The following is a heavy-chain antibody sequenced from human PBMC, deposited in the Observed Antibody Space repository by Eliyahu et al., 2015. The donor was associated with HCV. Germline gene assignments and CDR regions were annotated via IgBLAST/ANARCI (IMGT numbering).Heavy chain of an antibody. V-gene: IGHV3-11*06. Sequence: QVQLVESGGGLVKPGGSLRLSCAAXGFXFSDYXXSWIRQAPGKGLEWVSYISSSSSYTNYADSVKGRFTISRDNAKNSLYLQMNSLRAEDTAVYYCARGGYDSSGYYRADAFDIWGQGTMVTVSS. J-gene: IGHJ3*02. CDR3: ARGGYDSSGYYRADAFDI. CDR2: ISSSSSYT. D-gene: IGHD3-22*01. CDR1: GFXFSDYX.